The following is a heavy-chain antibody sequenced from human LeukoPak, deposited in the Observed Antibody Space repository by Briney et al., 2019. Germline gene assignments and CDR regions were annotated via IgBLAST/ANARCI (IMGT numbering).Heavy chain of an antibody. D-gene: IGHD3-22*01. CDR3: ARDARRYDSSGYYAY. V-gene: IGHV3-30-3*01. CDR2: ISYDGSNK. J-gene: IGHJ4*02. Sequence: GGSLRLSRAASGFTFSSYAMHWVRQAPGKGLEWVAVISYDGSNKYYADSVKGRFTISRDNSKNTLYLQMNSLRAEDTAVYYCARDARRYDSSGYYAYWGQGTLVTVSS. CDR1: GFTFSSYA.